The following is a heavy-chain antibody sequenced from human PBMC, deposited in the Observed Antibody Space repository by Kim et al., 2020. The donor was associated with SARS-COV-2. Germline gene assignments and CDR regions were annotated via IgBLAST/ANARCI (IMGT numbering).Heavy chain of an antibody. CDR2: ISGSGGST. D-gene: IGHD3-16*02. CDR3: AKYDYVWGSYRHDHFDY. CDR1: GFTFSSYA. V-gene: IGHV3-23*01. J-gene: IGHJ4*02. Sequence: GGSLRLSCAASGFTFSSYAMSWVRQAPGKGLEWVSAISGSGGSTYYADSVKGRFTISRDNSKNTLYLQMNSLRAEDTAVYYCAKYDYVWGSYRHDHFDYWAQGTLVTVSS.